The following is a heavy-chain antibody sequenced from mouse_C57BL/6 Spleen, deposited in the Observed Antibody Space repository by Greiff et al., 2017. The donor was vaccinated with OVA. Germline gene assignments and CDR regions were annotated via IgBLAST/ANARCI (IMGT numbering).Heavy chain of an antibody. Sequence: VQLQQSGAELVRPGASVTLSCKASGYTFTDYEMHWVKQTPVHGLEWIGAIDPETGGTAYNQKFKGKAILTADKSSSTAYMELRSLTSEDSAVYYCTKANYYGNAYWGQGTLVTVSA. V-gene: IGHV1-15*01. CDR3: TKANYYGNAY. CDR2: IDPETGGT. CDR1: GYTFTDYE. D-gene: IGHD2-1*01. J-gene: IGHJ3*01.